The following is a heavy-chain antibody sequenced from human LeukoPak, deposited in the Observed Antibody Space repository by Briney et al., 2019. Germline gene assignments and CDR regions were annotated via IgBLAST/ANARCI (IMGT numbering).Heavy chain of an antibody. V-gene: IGHV1-69*04. CDR3: ARDDAVAGTDPADY. CDR1: GGTFSSYA. Sequence: ASVKVSCKASGGTFSSYAISWVRPAPGQGLAWMGRIIPILGIANYAQKFQGRVTITADKSTSTAYMELRSLRSDDTAVYYCARDDAVAGTDPADYWGQGTLVTVSS. D-gene: IGHD6-19*01. CDR2: IIPILGIA. J-gene: IGHJ4*02.